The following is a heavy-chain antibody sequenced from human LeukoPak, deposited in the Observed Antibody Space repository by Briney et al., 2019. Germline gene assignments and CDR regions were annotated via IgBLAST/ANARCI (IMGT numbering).Heavy chain of an antibody. CDR2: ISSSGSAI. D-gene: IGHD5-24*01. J-gene: IGHJ4*02. CDR3: ARRGDGYNSFDY. Sequence: PGGSLRLSCAASGFTLSSYEMNWVSQAPGKGLEWVSYISSSGSAIYYADSVKGRFTISRGNAKNSLYLQMNSLRAEDTAVYYCARRGDGYNSFDYWGQGTPVTVSS. V-gene: IGHV3-48*03. CDR1: GFTLSSYE.